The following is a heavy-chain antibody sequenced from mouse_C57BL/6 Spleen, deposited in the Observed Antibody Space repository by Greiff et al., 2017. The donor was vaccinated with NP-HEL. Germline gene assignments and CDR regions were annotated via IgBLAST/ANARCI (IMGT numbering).Heavy chain of an antibody. V-gene: IGHV1-59*01. CDR1: GYTFTSYW. D-gene: IGHD1-1*01. CDR3: ARDYYGSPYAMDY. CDR2: IDPSDSYT. Sequence: QVQLQQPGAELVRPGTSVKLSCKASGYTFTSYWMHWVKQRPGQGLEWIGVIDPSDSYTNYNQKFKGKATLTVDTSSSTAYMQLSSLTSEDSAVYYCARDYYGSPYAMDYWGQGTSVTVSS. J-gene: IGHJ4*01.